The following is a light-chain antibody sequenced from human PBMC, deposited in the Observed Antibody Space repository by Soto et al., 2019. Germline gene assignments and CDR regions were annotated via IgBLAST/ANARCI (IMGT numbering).Light chain of an antibody. CDR2: KAP. CDR3: QQYSSYSRWT. V-gene: IGKV1-5*03. J-gene: IGKJ1*01. Sequence: DIQMTQSPSTLSASVGDRVTITCRASQSISSWLSWYQQKPGKAPKLLIYKAPSLEGGVPSRFSGSGSGAEFTLTISSLQPDDFATYYCQQYSSYSRWTFGQGTKVEIK. CDR1: QSISSW.